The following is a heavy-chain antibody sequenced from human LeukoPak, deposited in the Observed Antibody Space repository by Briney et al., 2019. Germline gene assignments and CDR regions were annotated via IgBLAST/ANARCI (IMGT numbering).Heavy chain of an antibody. CDR1: GFTFSTYS. D-gene: IGHD3-16*01. Sequence: SGGSLRLSCVDSGFTFSTYSMNWVRQAPGKGLEWVSSISSSSSYIYYGDSVKGRFTISRDNAKNSLYLQMHSLRAEDTAVYYCARVVWGQLTYYFDYWGQGTLVTVSS. CDR2: ISSSSSYI. J-gene: IGHJ4*02. CDR3: ARVVWGQLTYYFDY. V-gene: IGHV3-21*01.